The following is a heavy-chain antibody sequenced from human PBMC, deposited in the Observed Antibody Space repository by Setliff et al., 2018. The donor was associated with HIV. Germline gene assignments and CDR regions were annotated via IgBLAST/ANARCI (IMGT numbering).Heavy chain of an antibody. CDR2: INPSDNRT. CDR3: ARVGVLRLGGFGAFDI. J-gene: IGHJ3*02. D-gene: IGHD3-16*01. Sequence: ASVKVSCKASGYTFNNYYMHWVRQAPGQGLEWMGIINPSDNRTYYAQKFQGRVTMTRDTSTSSVYMELRSLRSEDTAVYYCARVGVLRLGGFGAFDIWGQGTMVTVSS. V-gene: IGHV1-46*02. CDR1: GYTFNNYY.